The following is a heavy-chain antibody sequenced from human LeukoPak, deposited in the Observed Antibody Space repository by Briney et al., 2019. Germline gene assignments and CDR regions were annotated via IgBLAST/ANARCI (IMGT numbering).Heavy chain of an antibody. CDR2: INPNSGGT. Sequence: ASLKVSCKASGYTFTGYYMHWVRQAPGQGLEWMGWINPNSGGTNYAQKFQGRVTMTRDTSISTAYMELSRLRSDDTAVYYCARADSSGWSESFDYWGQGSLVTVSS. V-gene: IGHV1-2*02. CDR3: ARADSSGWSESFDY. J-gene: IGHJ4*02. D-gene: IGHD6-19*01. CDR1: GYTFTGYY.